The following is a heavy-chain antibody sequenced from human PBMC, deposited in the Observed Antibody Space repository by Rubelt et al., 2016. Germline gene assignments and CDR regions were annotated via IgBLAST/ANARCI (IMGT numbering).Heavy chain of an antibody. CDR1: GFTFSSYA. D-gene: IGHD6-19*01. V-gene: IGHV3-23*01. CDR2: ISGSGGST. Sequence: EVQLLESGGGLVQPGGSLRLSCAASGFTFSSYAMSWVRQAPGKGLEWVSAISGSGGSTYYADSVKGRLTISRDTSKNTLYLQMNSLRAEDTAVYYCARAYSGGYYSIGYWGQGTLVTVSS. J-gene: IGHJ4*02. CDR3: ARAYSGGYYSIGY.